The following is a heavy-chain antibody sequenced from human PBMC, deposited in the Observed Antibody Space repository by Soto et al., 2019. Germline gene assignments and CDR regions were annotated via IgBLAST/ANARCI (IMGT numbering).Heavy chain of an antibody. D-gene: IGHD4-17*01. CDR2: IYYSGST. CDR3: ASFGKKGDYRSQSKYYFDY. V-gene: IGHV4-59*01. Sequence: SETLSLTCTVSGGSISSYYWSWIRQPPGKGLEWIGYIYYSGSTNYNPSLKSRVTISVDTSKNQFSLKLSSVTAADTAVYYCASFGKKGDYRSQSKYYFDYWGQGTLVTVSS. CDR1: GGSISSYY. J-gene: IGHJ4*02.